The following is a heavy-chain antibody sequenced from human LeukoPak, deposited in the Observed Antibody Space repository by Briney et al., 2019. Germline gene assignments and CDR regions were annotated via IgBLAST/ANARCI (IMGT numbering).Heavy chain of an antibody. J-gene: IGHJ6*02. CDR2: INPSGGST. D-gene: IGHD4-17*01. V-gene: IGHV1-46*01. CDR1: GYTFTSYY. Sequence: ASVKVSCKASGYTFTSYYMHWVRQAPGQGLEWMGIINPSGGSTSYAQKFQGRVTMTRDTSTSTVYMELSSLRSEDTAVYYCARDPFRTVTTSLYYGMDVWGQGTTVTVSS. CDR3: ARDPFRTVTTSLYYGMDV.